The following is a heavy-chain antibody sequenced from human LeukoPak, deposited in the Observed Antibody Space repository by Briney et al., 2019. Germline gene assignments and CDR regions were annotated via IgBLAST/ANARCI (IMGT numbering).Heavy chain of an antibody. CDR1: GFTFSSYS. J-gene: IGHJ4*02. CDR3: AKGNSGSYWDPRFDY. D-gene: IGHD1-26*01. CDR2: ISSSISYI. V-gene: IGHV3-21*04. Sequence: PGGSLRLSCAASGFTFSSYSMNWVRQAPGKGLEWVSSISSSISYIYYADSVKGRFTISRDNSKNTLYLQMNSVRAEDTAVYYCAKGNSGSYWDPRFDYWGQGTLVTVSS.